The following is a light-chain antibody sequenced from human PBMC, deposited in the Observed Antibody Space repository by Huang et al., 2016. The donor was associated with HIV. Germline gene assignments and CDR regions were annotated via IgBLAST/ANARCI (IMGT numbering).Light chain of an antibody. Sequence: EIILTQSPATLSVSPGERATLSCRTSQSISANLAWYQQKPGQPPRLLIFGASTRATGIPARFSGSGCGTEFTLTISSLQSEDFTVYYCQQYNNWPRTFGQGTKVEI. CDR3: QQYNNWPRT. CDR2: GAS. CDR1: QSISAN. J-gene: IGKJ1*01. V-gene: IGKV3-15*01.